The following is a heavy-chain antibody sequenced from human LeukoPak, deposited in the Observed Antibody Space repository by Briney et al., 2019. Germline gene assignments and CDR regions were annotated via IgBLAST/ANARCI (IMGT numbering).Heavy chain of an antibody. CDR2: ISSSSSYI. D-gene: IGHD4-17*01. CDR3: ARDTQDYAYYYYGMGV. CDR1: GFTFSSYS. J-gene: IGHJ6*02. Sequence: PGGSLRLSCAASGFTFSSYSMNWVRQAPGKGLEWVSSISSSSSYIYYADSVKGRFTISRDNAKNSLYLQMNSLRAEDTAVYYCARDTQDYAYYYYGMGVWGQGTTVTVSS. V-gene: IGHV3-21*01.